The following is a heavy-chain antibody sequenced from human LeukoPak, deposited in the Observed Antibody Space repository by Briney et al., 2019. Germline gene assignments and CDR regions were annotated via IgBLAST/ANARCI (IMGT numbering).Heavy chain of an antibody. CDR1: GFTFSSYN. Sequence: PGGSLRLSCAASGFTFSSYNMNWVRQAPGKGLVWVSRINSDGSSTSYADSVKGRFTISRDNAKNTLYLQMNSLRAEDTAVYYCARVRAVAGTGFDYWGQGTLVTVSS. D-gene: IGHD6-19*01. CDR3: ARVRAVAGTGFDY. CDR2: INSDGSST. J-gene: IGHJ4*02. V-gene: IGHV3-74*01.